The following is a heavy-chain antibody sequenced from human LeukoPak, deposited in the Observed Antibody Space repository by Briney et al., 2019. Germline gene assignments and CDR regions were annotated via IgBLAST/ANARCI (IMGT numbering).Heavy chain of an antibody. V-gene: IGHV3-48*02. CDR2: ISSSGTTM. J-gene: IGHJ5*02. Sequence: GGSLRLSCAASGFXFSTYSMNWVRQAPGKGLDWVSYISSSGTTMYYADSVKGRFTISRDNAKNSLYLQMNSLRDEDTAVYYCAVEGYCSGGSCYTNWFDPWGQGTLVTVSS. D-gene: IGHD2-15*01. CDR1: GFXFSTYS. CDR3: AVEGYCSGGSCYTNWFDP.